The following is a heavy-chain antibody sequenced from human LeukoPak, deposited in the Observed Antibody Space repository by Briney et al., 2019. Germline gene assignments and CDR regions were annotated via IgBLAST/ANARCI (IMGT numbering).Heavy chain of an antibody. J-gene: IGHJ5*02. CDR3: ARGSGSYFRKWFDP. V-gene: IGHV1-8*01. CDR2: MNPNSGNT. D-gene: IGHD1-26*01. CDR1: GYTFTSYD. Sequence: ASVKVSCKASGYTFTSYDINWVRQATGQGLEWMGWMNPNSGNTGYAQKFQGKVTMTRNTSISTAYMELSSLRSEDTAVYYCARGSGSYFRKWFDPWGQGTLVTVSS.